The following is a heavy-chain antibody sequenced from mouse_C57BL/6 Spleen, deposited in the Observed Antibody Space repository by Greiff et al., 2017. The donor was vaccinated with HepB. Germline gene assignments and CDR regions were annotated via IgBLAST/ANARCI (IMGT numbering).Heavy chain of an antibody. CDR2: IYPRSGNT. CDR3: AREGYYGYDGFAY. V-gene: IGHV1-81*01. J-gene: IGHJ3*01. D-gene: IGHD2-2*01. CDR1: GYTFTSYG. Sequence: VQLQESGAELARPGASVKLSCKASGYTFTSYGISWVKQRTGQGLEWIGEIYPRSGNTYYNEKFKGKATLTADKSSSTAYMELRSLTSEDSAVYFCAREGYYGYDGFAYWGQGTLVTVSA.